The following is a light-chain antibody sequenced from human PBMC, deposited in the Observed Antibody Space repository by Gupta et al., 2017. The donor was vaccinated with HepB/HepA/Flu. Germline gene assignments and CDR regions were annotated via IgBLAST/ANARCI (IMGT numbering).Light chain of an antibody. Sequence: EIVLSQSPATLSLSPGERATLSCRASQSVSSYLAWYQQKPGQAPRLLIYDASNRATGIPARFSGSGSGTDFTRTIRSLEPEDFAVYYCQQRAFGQGTKLEIK. J-gene: IGKJ2*01. V-gene: IGKV3-11*01. CDR3: QQRA. CDR1: QSVSSY. CDR2: DAS.